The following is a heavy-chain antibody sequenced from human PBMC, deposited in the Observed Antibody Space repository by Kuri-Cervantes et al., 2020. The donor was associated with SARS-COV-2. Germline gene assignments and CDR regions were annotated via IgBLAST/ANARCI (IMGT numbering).Heavy chain of an antibody. CDR1: GGSISSSSYY. J-gene: IGHJ6*03. Sequence: SETLSLTCTVSGGSISSSSYYWGWIRQPPGKGLEWIGSIYYSGSTYYSPSLKSRVTISVDTSKNQFSLKLSSVTAADTAVYYCVQVDIAAAGTNHYYYMDVWGKGTTVTVSS. CDR3: VQVDIAAAGTNHYYYMDV. CDR2: IYYSGST. V-gene: IGHV4-39*07. D-gene: IGHD6-13*01.